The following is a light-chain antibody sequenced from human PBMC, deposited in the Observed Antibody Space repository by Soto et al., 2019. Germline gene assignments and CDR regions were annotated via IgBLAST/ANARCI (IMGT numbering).Light chain of an antibody. Sequence: QSVLTQPPSVSATPGQKVTISCSGSSSNIGNTYVSWYQQLPGTAPKVLIYDNDKRPSGIPDRFSGSKSGTSATLGITGLQTGDEGDYYCAAWDSSLSAVLFGGGTQLTVL. CDR1: SSNIGNTY. V-gene: IGLV1-51*01. CDR3: AAWDSSLSAVL. CDR2: DND. J-gene: IGLJ2*01.